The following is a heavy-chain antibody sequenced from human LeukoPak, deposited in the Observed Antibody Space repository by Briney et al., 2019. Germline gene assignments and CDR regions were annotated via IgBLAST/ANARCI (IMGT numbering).Heavy chain of an antibody. CDR2: VSSSGVST. J-gene: IGHJ1*01. D-gene: IGHD2-21*02. CDR1: GFTFSDYY. Sequence: PGGSLRLSCAASGFTFSDYYMSWVRQAPGKGLEWVSAVSSSGVSTYYADSVKGRFTISRDNSKNTLYLQMSSLRAEDTAVYYCAKPERNVVVTPIHGYFQHWGQGTLVSVSS. V-gene: IGHV3-23*01. CDR3: AKPERNVVVTPIHGYFQH.